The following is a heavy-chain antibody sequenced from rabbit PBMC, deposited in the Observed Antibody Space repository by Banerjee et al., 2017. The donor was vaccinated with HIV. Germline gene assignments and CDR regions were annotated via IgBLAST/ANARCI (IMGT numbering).Heavy chain of an antibody. Sequence: QSLEESGGDLVKPEGSLTLTCTASGFSFSSGYYMCWVRQAPGKGLEWIGCIVGGSSGFTYSATWAKGRFTISKTSSTTVTLQMTSLTVADTANYFCARGYADYPYNLWGPGTLV. CDR2: IVGGSSGFT. J-gene: IGHJ4*01. V-gene: IGHV1S40*01. CDR3: ARGYADYPYNL. D-gene: IGHD2-1*01. CDR1: GFSFSSGYY.